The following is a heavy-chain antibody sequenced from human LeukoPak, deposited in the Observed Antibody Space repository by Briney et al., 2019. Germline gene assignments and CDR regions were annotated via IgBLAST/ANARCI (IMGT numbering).Heavy chain of an antibody. J-gene: IGHJ4*02. V-gene: IGHV4-4*07. Sequence: PSETLSLTCTVSGDSISRYYWSWIRQPAGKGLEWIGRIYNGGIITYNPSLKSRVTMSIDTSNNQFSLKMSSVTAADTAVYYCAREGGSYDSSGYYSLHYYFDYWGQGTLVTVSS. CDR3: AREGGSYDSSGYYSLHYYFDY. CDR2: IYNGGII. D-gene: IGHD3-22*01. CDR1: GDSISRYY.